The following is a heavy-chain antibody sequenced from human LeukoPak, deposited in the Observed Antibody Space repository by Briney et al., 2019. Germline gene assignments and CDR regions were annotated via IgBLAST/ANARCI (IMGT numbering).Heavy chain of an antibody. CDR3: ARPRGYYYDSSGYYFPFDY. CDR1: GGTFSSYA. CDR2: IIPIFGTA. D-gene: IGHD3-22*01. V-gene: IGHV1-69*01. Sequence: SVKVSCKASGGTFSSYAISWVRQAPGQGLEWMGGIIPIFGTANYAQKFQGRVTITADGSTSTAYMELSSLRSEDTAVYYCARPRGYYYDSSGYYFPFDYWGQGTLVTVSS. J-gene: IGHJ4*02.